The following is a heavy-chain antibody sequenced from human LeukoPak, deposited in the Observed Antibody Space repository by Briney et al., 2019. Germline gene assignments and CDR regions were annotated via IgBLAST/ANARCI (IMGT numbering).Heavy chain of an antibody. CDR1: AVSFRSYY. V-gene: IGHV4-59*01. Sequence: PSETLSLTCAASAVSFRSYYWRWIRQPPGKGLEWIGHIYYSGSTNYNPCRKSRVTISLDTSKNQFSLKLDSMTAADTAVYYCAIGRVAGGYYFDYWGQGTLVTVSS. D-gene: IGHD6-19*01. J-gene: IGHJ4*02. CDR3: AIGRVAGGYYFDY. CDR2: IYYSGST.